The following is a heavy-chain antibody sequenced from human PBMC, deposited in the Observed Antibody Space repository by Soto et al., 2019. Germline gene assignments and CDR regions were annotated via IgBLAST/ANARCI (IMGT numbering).Heavy chain of an antibody. CDR3: ARDLYFPTFYFDY. D-gene: IGHD2-8*01. CDR1: GFTFSSYG. J-gene: IGHJ4*02. Sequence: GGSLRLSCAASGFTFSSYGMHWVRQAPGKGLEWVAVIWYDGSNKYYADSVKGRFTISRDNSKNTLYLQMNSLRAEDTAVYYCARDLYFPTFYFDYWGQGTLVTVSS. CDR2: IWYDGSNK. V-gene: IGHV3-33*01.